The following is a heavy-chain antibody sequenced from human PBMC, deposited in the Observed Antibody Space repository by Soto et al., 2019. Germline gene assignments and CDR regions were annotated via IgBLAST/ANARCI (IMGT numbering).Heavy chain of an antibody. CDR1: GYTFTSYG. D-gene: IGHD3-9*01. Sequence: ASVKVSCKASGYTFTSYGISWVRQAPGQGLEWMGWISAYNGNTNYAQKLQGRVTMTTDTSTSTAYMELRSLRSDDTAVYYCARGVYYDILTGYYSHYYYLDVWGKGTTVTVSS. V-gene: IGHV1-18*01. J-gene: IGHJ6*03. CDR2: ISAYNGNT. CDR3: ARGVYYDILTGYYSHYYYLDV.